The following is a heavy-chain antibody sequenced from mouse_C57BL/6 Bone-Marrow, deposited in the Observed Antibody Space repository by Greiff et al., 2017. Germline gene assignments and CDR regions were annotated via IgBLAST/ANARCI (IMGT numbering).Heavy chain of an antibody. D-gene: IGHD1-1*01. Sequence: VQLQQSGAELVRPGASVKLSCTASGFNIPDYYMHWVKQRPEQGLVWIGRIDPEDGDTEYAPKFPGKATMTADTSSNTAYLQLSSLTSEDTAVYYCTTGYYGSSWGNWYFDVWGTGTTVTVSS. CDR2: IDPEDGDT. J-gene: IGHJ1*03. CDR3: TTGYYGSSWGNWYFDV. V-gene: IGHV14-1*01. CDR1: GFNIPDYY.